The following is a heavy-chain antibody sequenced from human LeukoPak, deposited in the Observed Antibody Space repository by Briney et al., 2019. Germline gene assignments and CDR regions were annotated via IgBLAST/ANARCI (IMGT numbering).Heavy chain of an antibody. CDR3: ARAHGYSSSWYDYYYYMDV. CDR1: GGTFSSYA. J-gene: IGHJ6*03. V-gene: IGHV1-69*13. Sequence: SVKVSCKASGGTFSSYAISWVRQAPGQGLERMGGIIPIFGTANYAQKFQGRVTTTADESTSTAYMELSSLRSEDTAVYYCARAHGYSSSWYDYYYYMDVWGKGTTVTVSS. D-gene: IGHD6-13*01. CDR2: IIPIFGTA.